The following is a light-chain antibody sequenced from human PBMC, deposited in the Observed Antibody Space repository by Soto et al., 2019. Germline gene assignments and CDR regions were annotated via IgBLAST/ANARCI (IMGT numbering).Light chain of an antibody. CDR2: WAS. V-gene: IGKV4-1*01. Sequence: DIVMTQSPDSLAVSLGERATINCKASQSDLYNSKKKNYLAWYQQKPGQPPKLLIYWASTRESGVPDRFSGSGSGTDFTLTISSLQAEDVAVYYCQQYYTTPLLTFGGGTKVEIK. CDR3: QQYYTTPLLT. CDR1: QSDLYNSKKKNY. J-gene: IGKJ4*01.